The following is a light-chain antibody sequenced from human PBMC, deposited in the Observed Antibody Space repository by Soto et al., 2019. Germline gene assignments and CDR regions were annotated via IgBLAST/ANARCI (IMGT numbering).Light chain of an antibody. CDR1: QSISSW. CDR2: DAS. J-gene: IGKJ5*01. CDR3: QQYNSQIT. Sequence: DIQMTQSPSTLSASVGDRVTITCRASQSISSWLAWYQQKPGKAPKLLIHDASSLESGVPSRFSGSGSGTEFTLTISSLQPDDFATYYCQQYNSQITFGQGTRLEIK. V-gene: IGKV1-5*01.